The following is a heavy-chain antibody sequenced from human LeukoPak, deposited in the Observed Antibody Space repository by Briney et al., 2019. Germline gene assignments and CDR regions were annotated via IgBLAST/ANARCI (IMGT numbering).Heavy chain of an antibody. CDR1: GFALSSHW. CDR3: AKFFAPSGGASGWTWTIDN. J-gene: IGHJ4*02. D-gene: IGHD6-25*01. CDR2: VSRDGSET. Sequence: GGSLRLSCAASGFALSSHWMTWVRQVPGRGPEWVANVSRDGSETYYLDSVKGRFTISKDNAKNSLYLQMNSLRAEDTAVYYCAKFFAPSGGASGWTWTIDNWGQGTLVIVSS. V-gene: IGHV3-7*03.